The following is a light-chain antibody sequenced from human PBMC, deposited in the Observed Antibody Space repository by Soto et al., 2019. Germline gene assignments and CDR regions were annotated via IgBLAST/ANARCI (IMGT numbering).Light chain of an antibody. Sequence: QSALTQPPSASGSPGQSVTISCTGTSSDVGGYNYVSWYQQYPGKAPKLMIYEVNERPSGVPDRFSGSKSGNTASLTVSGLQAEDEADYYCSSYTGSNSVVFGGGTKLTVL. CDR3: SSYTGSNSVV. CDR2: EVN. J-gene: IGLJ2*01. CDR1: SSDVGGYNY. V-gene: IGLV2-8*01.